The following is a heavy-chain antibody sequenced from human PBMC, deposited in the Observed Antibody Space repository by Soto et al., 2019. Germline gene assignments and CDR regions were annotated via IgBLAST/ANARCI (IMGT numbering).Heavy chain of an antibody. CDR2: ISSSSDYI. D-gene: IGHD2-2*01. Sequence: EVQLVESGGGLVKPGGSLRLSCEASGFTFSSYSMNWVRQAPGKGLEWVSSISSSSDYIFYADSVKGRFTISRDNAKNSLYLQMNRLIAEDTAVYYCARSVPASAFDIWGKGTMVIVSS. J-gene: IGHJ3*02. CDR1: GFTFSSYS. V-gene: IGHV3-21*01. CDR3: ARSVPASAFDI.